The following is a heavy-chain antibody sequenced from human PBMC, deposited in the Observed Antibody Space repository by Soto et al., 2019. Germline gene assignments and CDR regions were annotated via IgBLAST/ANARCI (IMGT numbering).Heavy chain of an antibody. V-gene: IGHV1-8*01. CDR2: MDPNSGNT. D-gene: IGHD6-19*01. Sequence: QVQLVQSGAEGKKPGASVKVSCKASGYTFTNYDINWVRQAPGQGLEWMGWMDPNSGNTDYAQKFQGSVTLTRNTSISTAYLELSSLSSQDTAVYYCARGRGWRDYWGQGTLVTVSS. CDR3: ARGRGWRDY. CDR1: GYTFTNYD. J-gene: IGHJ4*02.